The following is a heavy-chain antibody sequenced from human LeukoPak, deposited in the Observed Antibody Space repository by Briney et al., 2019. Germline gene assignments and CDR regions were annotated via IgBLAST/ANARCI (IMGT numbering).Heavy chain of an antibody. J-gene: IGHJ4*01. CDR1: GFTFRSYS. D-gene: IGHD2-2*01. CDR2: IDPSSTYI. V-gene: IGHV3-21*01. Sequence: PGGSLRLSCAASGFTFRSYSMNWVRQAPGKGLEWVSAIDPSSTYIYYADSVKGRFTISRDNAENSLYLQMNSLRVEDTAVYYLARAPSLLVGYSSSSRCQADDWGHRPLVTVS. CDR3: ARAPSLLVGYSSSSRCQADD.